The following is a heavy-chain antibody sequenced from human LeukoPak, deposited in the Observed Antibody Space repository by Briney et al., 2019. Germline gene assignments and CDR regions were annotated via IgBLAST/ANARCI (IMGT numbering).Heavy chain of an antibody. CDR1: GGSISSYY. J-gene: IGHJ3*02. CDR3: AGGYFDWLSAFDI. CDR2: IYYSGST. V-gene: IGHV4-59*08. Sequence: SETLSLTCTVSGGSISSYYWSWIRQPPGKGLEWIGYIYYSGSTNYNPSLKSRVTISVDTSKNQFSLKLSSVTAADTAVYYCAGGYFDWLSAFDIWGQGTMVTVSS. D-gene: IGHD3-9*01.